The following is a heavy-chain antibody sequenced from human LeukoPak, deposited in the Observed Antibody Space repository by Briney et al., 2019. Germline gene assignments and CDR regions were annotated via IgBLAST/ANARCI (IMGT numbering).Heavy chain of an antibody. CDR2: INPNSGGT. CDR1: GYTFTGYY. J-gene: IGHJ5*02. D-gene: IGHD2-2*01. CDR3: ARGGLKNWYCSSTSCYAPWFDP. Sequence: ASVKVSCKASGYTFTGYYMHWVRQAPGQGLEWMGWINPNSGGTNYAQKFQGRVTMTMDTSISKAYMELSRLRSDDTAVYYCARGGLKNWYCSSTSCYAPWFDPWGQGTLVTVSS. V-gene: IGHV1-2*02.